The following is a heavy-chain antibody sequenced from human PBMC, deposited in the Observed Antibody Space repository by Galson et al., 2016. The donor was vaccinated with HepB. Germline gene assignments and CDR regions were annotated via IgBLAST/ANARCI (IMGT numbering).Heavy chain of an antibody. CDR3: AVDATTIVTAFDY. CDR2: ISYDAKNV. J-gene: IGHJ4*02. Sequence: SLRLSCAASGFTLSNSAMHWVRQAPGKGLEWVAKISYDAKNVYYAESLRGRSAISRDYSKNAPYLEMNSLRVEDTAVYYCAVDATTIVTAFDYWGQGTLVTVSS. V-gene: IGHV3-30*03. CDR1: GFTLSNSA. D-gene: IGHD2-21*02.